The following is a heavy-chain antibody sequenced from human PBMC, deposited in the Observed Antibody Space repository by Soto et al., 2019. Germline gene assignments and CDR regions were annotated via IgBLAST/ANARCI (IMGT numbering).Heavy chain of an antibody. CDR1: GFTFSSYA. CDR2: ISYDGSNK. V-gene: IGHV3-30-3*01. Sequence: GGSLRLSCAASGFTFSSYAMHWVRQAPGKGLEWVAVISYDGSNKYYADSVKGRFTISRDNSKNTLYLQMNSLRAEDTAVYYCARTIAVAGRADYYYGMDVWGQGTTVTVSS. CDR3: ARTIAVAGRADYYYGMDV. D-gene: IGHD6-19*01. J-gene: IGHJ6*02.